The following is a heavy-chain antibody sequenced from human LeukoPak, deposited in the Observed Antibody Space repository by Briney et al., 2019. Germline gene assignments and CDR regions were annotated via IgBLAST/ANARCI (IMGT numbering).Heavy chain of an antibody. CDR3: ARVYSPTAADPPFASHDAFDI. D-gene: IGHD2-2*01. V-gene: IGHV1-2*02. J-gene: IGHJ3*02. CDR1: GYTFTGYY. CDR2: INPNSGGT. Sequence: ASVKVSCKASGYTFTGYYMHWVRQAPGQGLEWMGWINPNSGGTNYAQKFQGRVTMTRDTSISTAYMELSRLRSDDTAVYYCARVYSPTAADPPFASHDAFDIWGQGTMVTVSS.